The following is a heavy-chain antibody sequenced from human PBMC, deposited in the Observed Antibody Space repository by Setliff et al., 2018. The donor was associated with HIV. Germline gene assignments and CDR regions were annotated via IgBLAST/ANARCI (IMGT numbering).Heavy chain of an antibody. CDR2: IQTSGRT. J-gene: IGHJ4*02. CDR1: GGSISNYY. Sequence: CTVSGGSISNYYWSWIRQPAGKGLEWIGRIQTSGRTNNNPSLKSRVTMSVDTSKNQFSLILTSVTAADTAVYYCARSSRVNCGGDCYLFDYWGQGTPVTVSS. V-gene: IGHV4-4*07. D-gene: IGHD2-21*02. CDR3: ARSSRVNCGGDCYLFDY.